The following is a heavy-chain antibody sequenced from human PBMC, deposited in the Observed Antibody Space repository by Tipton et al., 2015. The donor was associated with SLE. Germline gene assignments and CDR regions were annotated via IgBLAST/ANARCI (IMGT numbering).Heavy chain of an antibody. CDR2: IHHSGNA. V-gene: IGHV4-38-2*01. CDR3: ARHDYDDNGYYMHYFDY. CDR1: GLTFTGAW. J-gene: IGHJ4*02. D-gene: IGHD3-22*01. Sequence: LRLSCVASGLTFTGAWMAWVRQAPGKGLEWIGSIHHSGNAYYNPSLKSRVSMSIDTSKNQVFLRLSSVTAADAAVYYCARHDYDDNGYYMHYFDYWGQGTLVTVSS.